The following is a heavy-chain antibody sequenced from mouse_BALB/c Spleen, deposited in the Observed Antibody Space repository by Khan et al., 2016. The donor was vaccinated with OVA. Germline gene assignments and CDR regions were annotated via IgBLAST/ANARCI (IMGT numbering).Heavy chain of an antibody. CDR1: GYTFTNYG. Sequence: QIQLVQSGPELKKPGETVKISCKASGYTFTNYGMNWVKQAPGQGLKWMGWINTYTGEPTYADDFKGRFAFSLETSASTAYLQINNLKNEDTATYFCAKSYYYYAMDYWGQGTSVTGSS. J-gene: IGHJ4*01. V-gene: IGHV9-3-1*01. D-gene: IGHD2-10*01. CDR3: AKSYYYYAMDY. CDR2: INTYTGEP.